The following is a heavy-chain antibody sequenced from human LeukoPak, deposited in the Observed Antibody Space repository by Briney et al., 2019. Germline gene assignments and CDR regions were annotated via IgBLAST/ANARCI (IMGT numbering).Heavy chain of an antibody. D-gene: IGHD4-11*01. V-gene: IGHV3-30*02. J-gene: IGHJ4*02. CDR2: IRYDGSNK. CDR1: GFTFNSYG. Sequence: GGSLRLSCAASGFTFNSYGMHWVRQAPGKGLEWVAFIRYDGSNKYYADSVKGRFTISRDNSKNTLYLQMNSLRAEDTAVYYCAKDATVTSGLVDYWGQGTLVTVSS. CDR3: AKDATVTSGLVDY.